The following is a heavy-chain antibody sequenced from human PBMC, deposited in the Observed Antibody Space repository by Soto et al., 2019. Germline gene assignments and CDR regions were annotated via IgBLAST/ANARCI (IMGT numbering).Heavy chain of an antibody. CDR2: ISGSGGST. Sequence: PGGSLRLSCAASGFTFSSYAMSWVRQAPGKGLEWVSAISGSGGSTYYADSVKGRFTISRDNSKNTLYLQMNSLRAGDTAVYYCAKDSEMTNWFDPWGQGTLVTVSS. V-gene: IGHV3-23*01. J-gene: IGHJ5*02. CDR3: AKDSEMTNWFDP. D-gene: IGHD2-21*02. CDR1: GFTFSSYA.